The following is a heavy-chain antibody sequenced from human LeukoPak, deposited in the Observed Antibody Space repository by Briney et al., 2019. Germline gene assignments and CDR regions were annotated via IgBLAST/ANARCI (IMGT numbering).Heavy chain of an antibody. J-gene: IGHJ6*02. CDR2: ISWDSGSI. CDR3: AKDSSSGRYYYYGMDV. V-gene: IGHV3-9*01. D-gene: IGHD6-19*01. CDR1: GFTFDEYA. Sequence: GGSLRLSCAASGFTFDEYAMHWVRQAPGEGLEWVSGISWDSGSIGYADCVKGRFTISGDNAKTSLYLQMNSLRAEDTALYYCAKDSSSGRYYYYGMDVWGQGATVTVSS.